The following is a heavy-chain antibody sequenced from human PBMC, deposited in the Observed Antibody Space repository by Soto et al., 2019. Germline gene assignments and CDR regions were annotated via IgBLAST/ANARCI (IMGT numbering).Heavy chain of an antibody. CDR3: ARSSGGSYYYYYGMDV. CDR1: GGSISSYY. V-gene: IGHV4-4*07. D-gene: IGHD2-15*01. Sequence: SETLSLTCTVSGGSISSYYWSWIRQPAGKGLEWIGRIYTSGSTNYNPSLKSRVTMSVDTSKNQFSLKLSSVTAADAAVYYCARSSGGSYYYYYGMDVWGQGTTVTVSS. CDR2: IYTSGST. J-gene: IGHJ6*02.